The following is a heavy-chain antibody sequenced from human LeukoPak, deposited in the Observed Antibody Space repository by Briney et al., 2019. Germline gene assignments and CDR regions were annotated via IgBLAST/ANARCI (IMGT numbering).Heavy chain of an antibody. D-gene: IGHD3-22*01. CDR3: ARVLGSPYYYDSSAYLDY. CDR2: ISAYNGNT. Sequence: ASVKVSCKASTYTFTSYGISWVRQAPGQGLEWMGWISAYNGNTNYAQKLQGRVTMTTDTSTSTAYMELRSLRSDDTAVYYCARVLGSPYYYDSSAYLDYWGQGTLVTVSS. CDR1: TYTFTSYG. V-gene: IGHV1-18*01. J-gene: IGHJ4*02.